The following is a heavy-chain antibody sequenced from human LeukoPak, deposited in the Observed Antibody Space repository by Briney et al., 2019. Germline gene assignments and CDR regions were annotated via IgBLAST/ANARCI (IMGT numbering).Heavy chain of an antibody. CDR1: GYTFTSYG. D-gene: IGHD3-22*01. J-gene: IGHJ3*02. Sequence: ASVKVSCKASGYTFTSYGISWVRQAPGQGLEWMGWISAYNGNTNYAQKLQGRVTMTTDTSTSTAYTELRSLRSDDTAVYYCARDFGSSGSLGAFDIWGQGTMVTVSS. CDR3: ARDFGSSGSLGAFDI. CDR2: ISAYNGNT. V-gene: IGHV1-18*01.